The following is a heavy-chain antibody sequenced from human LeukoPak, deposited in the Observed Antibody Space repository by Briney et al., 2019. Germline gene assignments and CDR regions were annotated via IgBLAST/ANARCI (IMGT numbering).Heavy chain of an antibody. CDR1: GYTFTSYD. CDR2: MNPNSGNT. CDR3: ARAGGHGTGYYLYYYYYMDV. Sequence: GASVEVSCKASGYTFTSYDINWVRQATGQGLEWMGWMNPNSGNTGYAQKFQGRVTMTRNTSISTAYMELSSLRSEDTAVYYCARAGGHGTGYYLYYYYYMDVWGKGTTVTISS. D-gene: IGHD3/OR15-3a*01. V-gene: IGHV1-8*01. J-gene: IGHJ6*03.